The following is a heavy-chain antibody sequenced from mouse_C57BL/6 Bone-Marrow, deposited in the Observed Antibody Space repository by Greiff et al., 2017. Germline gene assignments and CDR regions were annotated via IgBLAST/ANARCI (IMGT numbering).Heavy chain of an antibody. Sequence: VQLQQSGAELARPGASVKLSCKASGYTFTSYGISWVKQRTGQGLEWIGEIYPRSGNTYYNEKFKGKATLTADKSSNTAYMELRSLTSEDSAVYVCARGDGYYAFFDYWGQGTTLTVSA. CDR3: ARGDGYYAFFDY. D-gene: IGHD2-3*01. J-gene: IGHJ2*01. CDR2: IYPRSGNT. V-gene: IGHV1-81*01. CDR1: GYTFTSYG.